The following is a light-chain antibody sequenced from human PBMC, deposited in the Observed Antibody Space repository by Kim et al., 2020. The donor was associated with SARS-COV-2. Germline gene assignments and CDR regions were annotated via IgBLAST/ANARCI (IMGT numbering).Light chain of an antibody. J-gene: IGLJ3*02. V-gene: IGLV10-54*03. Sequence: RQPATLTSTGNSNNVSNEGAAWPHKHHGHPPKLLSGSNNNRPSGISERLSASRSGNTASLTITGLQPKDEADYYCSAWDTSLSEWVFGGGTQLTVL. CDR2: SNN. CDR3: SAWDTSLSEWV. CDR1: SNNVSNEG.